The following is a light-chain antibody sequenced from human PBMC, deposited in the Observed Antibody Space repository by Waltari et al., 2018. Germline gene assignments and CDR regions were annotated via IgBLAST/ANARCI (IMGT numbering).Light chain of an antibody. CDR1: QSVLYNSNNMNY. CDR2: WAS. V-gene: IGKV4-1*01. CDR3: QQYYSETPT. J-gene: IGKJ1*01. Sequence: DIVMTQSPDSLSVSVAERATINCKSSQSVLYNSNNMNYLAWYQQKRGQPPKLLIYWASTREFGVPDRFRGSGSGTDFTLTISSLQAEDVAVYYCQQYYSETPTFGQGTKVEIK.